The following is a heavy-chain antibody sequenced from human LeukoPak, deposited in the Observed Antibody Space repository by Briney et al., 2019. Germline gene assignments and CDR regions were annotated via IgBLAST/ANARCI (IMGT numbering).Heavy chain of an antibody. CDR3: ARTRTATAIWGDFDY. Sequence: PGGSLRLSCAASGFTFSDYYMSWIRQAPGKGLEWVSYISSSGSTIYYADSVKGRFTISRDNAKNPLYLQMNSLRAEDTAVYYCARTRTATAIWGDFDYWGQGSLVHVSS. D-gene: IGHD2-2*02. J-gene: IGHJ4*02. V-gene: IGHV3-11*01. CDR1: GFTFSDYY. CDR2: ISSSGSTI.